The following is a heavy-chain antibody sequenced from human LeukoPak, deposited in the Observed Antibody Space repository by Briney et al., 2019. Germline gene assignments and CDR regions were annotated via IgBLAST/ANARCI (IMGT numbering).Heavy chain of an antibody. CDR2: INHSGST. CDR1: GGSFSGYY. V-gene: IGHV4-34*01. CDR3: ARGRRQWLVPHFDY. D-gene: IGHD6-19*01. J-gene: IGHJ4*02. Sequence: LETLSLTCAVYGGSFSGYYWSWIRQPPGKGLEWIGEINHSGSTNYNPSLKSRVTISVDTSKNQFSLKLSSVTAADTAVYYCARGRRQWLVPHFDYWGQGTLVTVSS.